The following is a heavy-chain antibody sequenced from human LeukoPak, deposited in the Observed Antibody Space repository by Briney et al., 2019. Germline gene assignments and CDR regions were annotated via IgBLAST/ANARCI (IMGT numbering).Heavy chain of an antibody. Sequence: TGGSLRLSCAASGVTFSSYWMHWVRQAPGKGLLWVSRINSDGSSTSYADSVKGRFTISRDNAKNTLYLQMNSLRAEDTAVYYCARRIAAAAAPYYFDYWGQGTLVTVSS. CDR2: INSDGSST. CDR1: GVTFSSYW. CDR3: ARRIAAAAAPYYFDY. V-gene: IGHV3-74*01. D-gene: IGHD6-13*01. J-gene: IGHJ4*02.